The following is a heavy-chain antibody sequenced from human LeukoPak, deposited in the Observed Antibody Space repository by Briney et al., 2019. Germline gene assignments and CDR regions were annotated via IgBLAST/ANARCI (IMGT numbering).Heavy chain of an antibody. J-gene: IGHJ4*02. CDR1: GFTFSSYA. V-gene: IGHV3-30-3*01. CDR3: ARGRYGDYGATPDY. Sequence: AGGSLRLSCAASGFTFSSYAMHWVRQAPGKGLEWVAVISYDGSNKYYADSVKGRFTISRDNSKNTLYLQMNSLRAEDTAVYYCARGRYGDYGATPDYWGQGTLVTVSS. D-gene: IGHD4-17*01. CDR2: ISYDGSNK.